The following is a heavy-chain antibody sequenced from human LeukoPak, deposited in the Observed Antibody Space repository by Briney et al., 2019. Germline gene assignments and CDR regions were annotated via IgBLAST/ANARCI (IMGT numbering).Heavy chain of an antibody. V-gene: IGHV3-23*01. CDR3: ARLASYHGSGSPLDY. CDR1: GFTFSSYG. Sequence: GGSLRLSCAASGFTFSSYGMSWVRQAPGKGLEWVSAISGSGGSTYYADSVKGRFTISRDNSKNTLYLQMNSLRAEDTAVYYCARLASYHGSGSPLDYWAQGTLVTVSS. D-gene: IGHD3-10*01. J-gene: IGHJ4*02. CDR2: ISGSGGST.